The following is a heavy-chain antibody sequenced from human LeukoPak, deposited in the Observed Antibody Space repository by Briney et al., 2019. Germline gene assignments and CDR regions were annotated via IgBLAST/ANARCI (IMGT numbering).Heavy chain of an antibody. CDR1: GVSLSSYY. Sequence: TLSLTCTVSGVSLSSYYWSCIRQPPGKGLEWIGDIPYSGSTDYNPSLKSRVTISVAMSKNQFSLKLTSVTAADTAVYYCARVGIAVAGRPSWGYFDYWGQGTLVTVSS. D-gene: IGHD6-19*01. V-gene: IGHV4-59*01. J-gene: IGHJ4*02. CDR2: IPYSGST. CDR3: ARVGIAVAGRPSWGYFDY.